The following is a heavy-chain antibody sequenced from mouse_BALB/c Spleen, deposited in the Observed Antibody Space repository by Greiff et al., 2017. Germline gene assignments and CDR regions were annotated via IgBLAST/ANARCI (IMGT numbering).Heavy chain of an antibody. D-gene: IGHD1-1*01. Sequence: EVKLMESGGGLVQPGGSLRLSCATSGFTFTDYYMSWVRQPPGKALEWLGFIRNKANGYTTEYSASVKGRFTISRDNSQSILYLQMNTLRAEDSATYYCARVYYHAFDYWGQGTTPTVSS. CDR1: GFTFTDYY. CDR2: IRNKANGYTT. J-gene: IGHJ2*01. CDR3: ARVYYHAFDY. V-gene: IGHV7-3*02.